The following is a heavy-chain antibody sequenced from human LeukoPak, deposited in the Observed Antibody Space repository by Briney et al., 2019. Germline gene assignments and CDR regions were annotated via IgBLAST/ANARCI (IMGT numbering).Heavy chain of an antibody. Sequence: SETLSLTCAVSGASVSGSNYYWGWIRQPPGKGLEWIGNIYSSGSTYYNASLQSRVTISIDTSKNQFSLRLNSVTAANTAMYYCAKSGGYGLIDYWGQGTRVTVSS. D-gene: IGHD1-26*01. V-gene: IGHV4-39*01. CDR3: AKSGGYGLIDY. CDR1: GASVSGSNYY. J-gene: IGHJ4*02. CDR2: IYSSGST.